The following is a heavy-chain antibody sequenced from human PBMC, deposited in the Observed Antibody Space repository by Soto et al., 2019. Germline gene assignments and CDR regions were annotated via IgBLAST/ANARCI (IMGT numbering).Heavy chain of an antibody. CDR3: AKDLEWEPRGTLAY. Sequence: EVQLLESGGGLESPGGSLRLSCAASGFTFSSYAMSWVRQGPGKGLEWVSAIGDRGGITYYADSVKGRFTISRDNSKNLLYLQMNSLRAEDTAVYYCAKDLEWEPRGTLAYWGQGTLVTVAS. V-gene: IGHV3-23*01. CDR2: IGDRGGIT. CDR1: GFTFSSYA. D-gene: IGHD1-26*01. J-gene: IGHJ4*02.